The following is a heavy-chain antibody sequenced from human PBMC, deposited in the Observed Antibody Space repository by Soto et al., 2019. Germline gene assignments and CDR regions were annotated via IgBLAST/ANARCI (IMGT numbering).Heavy chain of an antibody. V-gene: IGHV3-23*01. J-gene: IGHJ5*02. Sequence: EVQLLESGGGLVQPGGSLRLACAASGFSSNSYAMVWVRQAPGKGLEWVSVISARGGSSYFADSVKGRFTISRDNSKNVLSLEMNNLRAEDTATYFWAKGSIEYSASVDRLCQGTLVIVSS. CDR2: ISARGGSS. CDR1: GFSSNSYA. CDR3: AKGSIEYSASVDR. D-gene: IGHD5-12*01.